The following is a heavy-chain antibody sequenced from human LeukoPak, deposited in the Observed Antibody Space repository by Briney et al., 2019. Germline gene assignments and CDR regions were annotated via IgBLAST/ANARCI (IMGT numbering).Heavy chain of an antibody. D-gene: IGHD3-10*01. CDR3: ARPRSAGGSGSYFAFDI. Sequence: SETLSLTCTVSGGSISSYYWSWIRQPPGKGLEWIGYIYYSGSTNYNPSLKSRVTISVDTSKNQFSLKLSSVTAADTAVYYCARPRSAGGSGSYFAFDIWGQGTMVTVSS. J-gene: IGHJ3*02. CDR2: IYYSGST. V-gene: IGHV4-59*08. CDR1: GGSISSYY.